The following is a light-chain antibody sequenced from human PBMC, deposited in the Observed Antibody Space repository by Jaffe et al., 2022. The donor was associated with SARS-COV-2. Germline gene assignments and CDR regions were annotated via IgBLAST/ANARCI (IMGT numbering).Light chain of an antibody. Sequence: EIVLTQSPATLSLSPGDRATLSCRASQSIRGYLAWYQKKVDQSPRLLIFDGSSRATDIPARFSGSGSGTDFTLTISSLEPEDFAVYYCQRGTTFGGGTKLEI. V-gene: IGKV3-11*01. CDR3: QRGTT. CDR1: QSIRGY. CDR2: DGS. J-gene: IGKJ4*01.